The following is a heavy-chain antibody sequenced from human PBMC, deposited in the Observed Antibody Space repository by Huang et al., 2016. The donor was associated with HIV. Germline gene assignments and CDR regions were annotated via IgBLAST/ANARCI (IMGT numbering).Heavy chain of an antibody. V-gene: IGHV3-15*01. CDR3: TTGNFWTGYDAFDI. D-gene: IGHD3-3*01. CDR1: GFIFSNAW. CDR2: IKRKTEGGTI. Sequence: EVQLVESGGGLVKRGGSRRLSCAAFGFIFSNAWMGWVRQVPGGGLEWGGRIKRKTEGGTIDYAAPVKGRFFISRDDSRSTLYLQMNSLRTEDTAVYYCTTGNFWTGYDAFDIWGQGTMVTVSS. J-gene: IGHJ3*02.